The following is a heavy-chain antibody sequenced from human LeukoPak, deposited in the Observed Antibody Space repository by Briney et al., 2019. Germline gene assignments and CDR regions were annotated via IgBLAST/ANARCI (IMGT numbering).Heavy chain of an antibody. D-gene: IGHD2-2*01. CDR2: INPSGGST. V-gene: IGHV1-46*01. J-gene: IGHJ5*02. CDR3: ARWVVVVPAAEQTGNWFDP. CDR1: GYTFTSYY. Sequence: GASVKVSCKASGYTFTSYYMHWVRQAPGQGLEWMGIINPSGGSTSYAQKFQGRVTMTRDTSTSTVYMELSSLRSEDTAVYYCARWVVVVPAAEQTGNWFDPWGQGTLVTVSS.